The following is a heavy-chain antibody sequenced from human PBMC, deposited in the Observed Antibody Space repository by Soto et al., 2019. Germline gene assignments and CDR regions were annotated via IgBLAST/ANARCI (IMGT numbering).Heavy chain of an antibody. D-gene: IGHD6-13*01. CDR1: GFTFTSSA. V-gene: IGHV1-58*01. CDR3: AADNRYSSSWPPGRYYYYGMDV. J-gene: IGHJ6*02. CDR2: IVVGSGNT. Sequence: SVKVSCKASGFTFTSSAVQWVRQARGQRLEWIGWIVVGSGNTNYAQKFQERVTITRDMSTSTAYMELSSLRSEDTAVYYCAADNRYSSSWPPGRYYYYGMDVWGQGTTVTVSS.